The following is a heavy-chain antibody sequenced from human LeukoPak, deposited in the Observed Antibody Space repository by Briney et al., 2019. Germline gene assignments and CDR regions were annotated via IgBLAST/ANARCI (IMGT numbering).Heavy chain of an antibody. V-gene: IGHV1-18*01. J-gene: IGHJ4*02. D-gene: IGHD3-22*01. CDR1: GYTFTSFG. CDR3: ARDGTPYYYDSSGEYPFDY. Sequence: ASVKVSCKASGYTFTSFGITWVRQAPGQGLEWMGWISAYNGNTNYAQKLQGRVTMTTDTSTSTAYMELRSLTSDDTAVYYCARDGTPYYYDSSGEYPFDYWGQGTLVTVSS. CDR2: ISAYNGNT.